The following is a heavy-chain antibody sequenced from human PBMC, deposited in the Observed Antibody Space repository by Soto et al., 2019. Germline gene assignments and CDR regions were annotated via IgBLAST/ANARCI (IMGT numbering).Heavy chain of an antibody. CDR1: GGTFSSYA. V-gene: IGHV1-69*12. Sequence: QVQLVQSGAEVKKPGSSVKVSCKASGGTFSSYAISWVRQAPGQGLEWMGGVIPIFGTANYAQKFQGRVTITADDSTSTAYMELRCPSSADTAVYYCPADLSKGWYFDYWGQGTLVTVSS. D-gene: IGHD2-2*01. CDR3: PADLSKGWYFDY. J-gene: IGHJ4*02. CDR2: VIPIFGTA.